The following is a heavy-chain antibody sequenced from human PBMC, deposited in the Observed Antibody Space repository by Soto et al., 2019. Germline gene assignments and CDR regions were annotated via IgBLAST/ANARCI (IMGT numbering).Heavy chain of an antibody. CDR2: ISAYNGNT. J-gene: IGHJ4*02. CDR1: GYTFTSYG. CDR3: ASRGYSGYDLGDY. D-gene: IGHD5-12*01. Sequence: GASVKVSCKASGYTFTSYGISWVRQAPGQGLEWMGWISAYNGNTNYAQKLQGRVTMTTDTSTSTAYVELRSLRSDDTAVYYCASRGYSGYDLGDYWGQGTLVTVSS. V-gene: IGHV1-18*01.